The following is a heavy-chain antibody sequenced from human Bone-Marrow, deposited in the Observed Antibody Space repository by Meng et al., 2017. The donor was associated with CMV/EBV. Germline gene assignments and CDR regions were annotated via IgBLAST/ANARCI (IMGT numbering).Heavy chain of an antibody. J-gene: IGHJ6*02. CDR1: GFTFSSYG. Sequence: GESLKISCAASGFTFSSYGMHWVRQAPGKGLEWVAFIRYDGSNKYYADSVKGRFTISRDNSKNTLYLQMNSLRAEDTAVYYCARHRYSNYEGGYGMDVWGQGTTVTVSS. CDR2: IRYDGSNK. D-gene: IGHD4-11*01. V-gene: IGHV3-30*02. CDR3: ARHRYSNYEGGYGMDV.